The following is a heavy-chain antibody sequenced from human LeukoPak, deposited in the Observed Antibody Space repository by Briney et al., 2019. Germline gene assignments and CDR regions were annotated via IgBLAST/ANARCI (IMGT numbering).Heavy chain of an antibody. CDR1: GGSISSYY. V-gene: IGHV4-4*07. J-gene: IGHJ3*02. D-gene: IGHD5-18*01. Sequence: SETLSLTCTVSGGSISSYYWSWIRQPAGKGLEWIGRIYTSGSTTYNPSLKSRVTISVDKSKNQFSLKLSSVTAADTAVYYCARAHYVDTARTTNAFDIWGQGTMVTVSS. CDR3: ARAHYVDTARTTNAFDI. CDR2: IYTSGST.